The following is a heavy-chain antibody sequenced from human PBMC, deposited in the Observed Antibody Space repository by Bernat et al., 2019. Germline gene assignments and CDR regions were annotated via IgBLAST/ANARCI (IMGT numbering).Heavy chain of an antibody. CDR2: ISYDGSNK. D-gene: IGHD3-9*01. Sequence: VQLVESGGGVVQPGRSLRVSCAASGFTFSSYAMYWVRQAPGKGLEWVAVISYDGSNKNYADSVKGRFTISRDNSKNTLYLQMNSLRAEDTAVYYCARDAYDILSGYPVRYGMDVWGQGTTVTVSS. CDR3: ARDAYDILSGYPVRYGMDV. CDR1: GFTFSSYA. J-gene: IGHJ6*02. V-gene: IGHV3-30-3*01.